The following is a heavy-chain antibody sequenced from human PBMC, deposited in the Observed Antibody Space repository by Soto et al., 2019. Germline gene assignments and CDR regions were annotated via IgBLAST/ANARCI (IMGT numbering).Heavy chain of an antibody. CDR2: IYYSGST. V-gene: IGHV4-39*01. Sequence: NPSDTLSRTSITSGATVRTRSYYGCWSRHPPGKGLEWIGSIYYSGSTYYNPSLKSRVTISVDTSKNQFSLKLSSVTAADTAVYYCARLNAGTTYYYYGMDVWGQGTTVT. CDR3: ARLNAGTTYYYYGMDV. CDR1: GATVRTRSYY. D-gene: IGHD1-7*01. J-gene: IGHJ6*02.